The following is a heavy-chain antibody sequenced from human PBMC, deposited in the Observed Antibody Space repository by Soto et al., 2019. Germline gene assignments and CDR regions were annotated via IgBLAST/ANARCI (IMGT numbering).Heavy chain of an antibody. V-gene: IGHV1-69*13. Sequence: GASVKVSCKASGGSFRSNALSWVRQAPGQGLEWMGGIIPIFGTANYAQKFQGRVTITADESTSTAYMELSSLRSEDTAVYYCARSPPWVPAEDYYYYGMDVWGQGTTVTVSS. D-gene: IGHD2-2*01. CDR2: IIPIFGTA. CDR1: GGSFRSNA. CDR3: ARSPPWVPAEDYYYYGMDV. J-gene: IGHJ6*02.